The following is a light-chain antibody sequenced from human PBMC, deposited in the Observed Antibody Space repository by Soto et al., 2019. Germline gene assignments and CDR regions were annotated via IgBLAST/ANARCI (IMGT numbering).Light chain of an antibody. CDR1: QSISTY. CDR2: AAS. CDR3: QQSFSPLWT. V-gene: IGKV1-39*01. J-gene: IGKJ1*01. Sequence: DIQMTQSPSSLSASVGDRVTITCRASQSISTYLNWYQQKPGKPPKLLFYAASSMQSGVPSRFSGSGSETDFTLTISSLQHDDSATYYCQQSFSPLWTFGQGTKVEV.